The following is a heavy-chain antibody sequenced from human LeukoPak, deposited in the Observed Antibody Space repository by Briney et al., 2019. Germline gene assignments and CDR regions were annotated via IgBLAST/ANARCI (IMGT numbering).Heavy chain of an antibody. D-gene: IGHD3-10*01. V-gene: IGHV3-23*01. CDR1: GLTFSSHA. CDR3: AKGRHYYGSGSYLDS. CDR2: ISGSGSTT. J-gene: IGHJ4*02. Sequence: TGGSLRLSCAASGLTFSSHAMNWVRQAPGKGLEWVSAISGSGSTTYYADSVTGRFTISRDKSKNTLYLQMTSLRADETAIYYFAKGRHYYGSGSYLDSWSQGNLVTVSS.